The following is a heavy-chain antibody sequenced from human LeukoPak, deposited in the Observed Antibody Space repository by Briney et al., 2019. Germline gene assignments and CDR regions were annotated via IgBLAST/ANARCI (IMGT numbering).Heavy chain of an antibody. CDR3: ATGLMTTVTRYDY. CDR2: FDPEDGET. J-gene: IGHJ4*02. D-gene: IGHD4-17*01. CDR1: GYTLTKLS. Sequence: ASVKVSCKVSGYTLTKLSMHWVRQAPGKGLEWMGGFDPEDGETIYAQKFQGRVTMTAYMELSSLRSEDTAVYYCATGLMTTVTRYDYWGQGTLVTVSS. V-gene: IGHV1-24*01.